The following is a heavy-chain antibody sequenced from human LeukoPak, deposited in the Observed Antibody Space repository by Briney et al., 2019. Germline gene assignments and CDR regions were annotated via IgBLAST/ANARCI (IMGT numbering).Heavy chain of an antibody. CDR1: GYTFTGYY. V-gene: IGHV1-2*02. CDR3: ARGEKRSYYDSSGYFAY. CDR2: INPNSGGT. J-gene: IGHJ4*02. Sequence: ASVKVSCKASGYTFTGYYMHWVRQAPGQGLEWMGWINPNSGGTNYAQKFQGRVTMTRDTSISTAYMELSRLRSDDTAVYYCARGEKRSYYDSSGYFAYWGQGTLVTVSS. D-gene: IGHD3-22*01.